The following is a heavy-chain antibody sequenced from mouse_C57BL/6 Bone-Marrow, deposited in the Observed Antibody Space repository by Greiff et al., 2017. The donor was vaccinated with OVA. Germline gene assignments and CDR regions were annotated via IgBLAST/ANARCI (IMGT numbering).Heavy chain of an antibody. D-gene: IGHD1-1*01. J-gene: IGHJ1*03. Sequence: VMLVESGPGLVAPSQSLSITCTVSGFSLTSYAISWVRQPPGKGLEWLGVIWTGGGTNYNSALKSRLSISKDNSKSQVFLKMNSLQTDDTARYYCAREGTVVADWYFDVWGTGTTVTVSS. V-gene: IGHV2-9-1*01. CDR3: AREGTVVADWYFDV. CDR1: GFSLTSYA. CDR2: IWTGGGT.